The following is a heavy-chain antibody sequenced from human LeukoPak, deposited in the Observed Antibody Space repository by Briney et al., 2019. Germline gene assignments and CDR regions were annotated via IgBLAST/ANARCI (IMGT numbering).Heavy chain of an antibody. Sequence: GGSLRLSCVASGFSISSHWMSWVRQAPGKGLEWVASLKEDVSARNLVDSVKGRFTISTDNAKNSLYLQMNSLRVEDTAVYYCARGPTYGSRCDFLEYWGLGTLVTVSS. D-gene: IGHD3-10*01. CDR3: ARGPTYGSRCDFLEY. V-gene: IGHV3-7*01. CDR1: GFSISSHW. J-gene: IGHJ4*02. CDR2: LKEDVSAR.